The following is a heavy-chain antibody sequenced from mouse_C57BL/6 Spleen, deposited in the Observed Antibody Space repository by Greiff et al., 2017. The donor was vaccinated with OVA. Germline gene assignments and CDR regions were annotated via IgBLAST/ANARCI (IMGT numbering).Heavy chain of an antibody. V-gene: IGHV1-66*01. CDR2: IYPGSGNT. CDR3: ARGYGSPDY. J-gene: IGHJ2*01. Sequence: VQRVESGPELVKPGASVKISCKASGYSFTSYYIHWVKQRPGQGLEWIGWIYPGSGNTKYNEKFKGKATLTADTSSSTAYMQLSSLTSEDSAVYYCARGYGSPDYWGQGTTLTVSS. CDR1: GYSFTSYY. D-gene: IGHD1-1*01.